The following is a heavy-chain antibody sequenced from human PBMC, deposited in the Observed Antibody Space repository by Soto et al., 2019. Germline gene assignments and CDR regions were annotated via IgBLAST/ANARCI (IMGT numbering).Heavy chain of an antibody. Sequence: ASVKVSCKASGYTFTSYDINWVRQATGQGLEWMGWMNPNSGNTGYAQKFQGRVTMTRNTSISTAYMELSSLRSEDTAVYYCAIIRLGATITTWYFDYWGQGTLVTVSS. J-gene: IGHJ4*02. CDR1: GYTFTSYD. D-gene: IGHD5-12*01. V-gene: IGHV1-8*01. CDR2: MNPNSGNT. CDR3: AIIRLGATITTWYFDY.